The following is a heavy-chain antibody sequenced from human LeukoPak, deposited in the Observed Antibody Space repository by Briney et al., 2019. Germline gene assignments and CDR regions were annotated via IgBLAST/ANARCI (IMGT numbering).Heavy chain of an antibody. D-gene: IGHD2-2*01. J-gene: IGHJ5*02. CDR3: ARLGVVPAANWFDP. Sequence: PSQTLSLTCTVSGGSISSGSYYWSWIRRPAGKGLEWIGRIYTSGSTNYNPSLKSRVTISVDTSKNQFSLKLSSVTAADTAVYYCARLGVVPAANWFDPWGQGTLVTVSS. CDR1: GGSISSGSYY. CDR2: IYTSGST. V-gene: IGHV4-61*02.